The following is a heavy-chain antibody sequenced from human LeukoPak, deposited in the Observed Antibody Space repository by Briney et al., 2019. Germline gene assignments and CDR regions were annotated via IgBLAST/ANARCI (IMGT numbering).Heavy chain of an antibody. D-gene: IGHD3-10*01. J-gene: IGHJ4*02. V-gene: IGHV1-2*02. Sequence: ASVKVSCKASGYTFTSYYLHWVRQAPGQGLEWMGWINPNSGGTNHAQKFQGRVTMTRDTSISTAYMELSRLRSDDTAVYYCARDRPLDADDYYGFYYFDYWGQGTLVTVSS. CDR2: INPNSGGT. CDR1: GYTFTSYY. CDR3: ARDRPLDADDYYGFYYFDY.